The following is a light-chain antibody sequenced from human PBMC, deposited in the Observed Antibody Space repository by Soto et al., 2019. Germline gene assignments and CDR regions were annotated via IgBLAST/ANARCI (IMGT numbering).Light chain of an antibody. J-gene: IGLJ1*01. CDR3: GTRDSSRTGYV. V-gene: IGLV1-40*01. CDR2: GNT. Sequence: QSVLTQPPSVSGAPGQRVTISCTGSSSNIGAGYDVHWYQHPPETAPKLLIYGNTNRPSGVPDRFSGSKSGTSASLAITGLQAGDEADYYCGTRDSSRTGYVFGTGTKVTVL. CDR1: SSNIGAGYD.